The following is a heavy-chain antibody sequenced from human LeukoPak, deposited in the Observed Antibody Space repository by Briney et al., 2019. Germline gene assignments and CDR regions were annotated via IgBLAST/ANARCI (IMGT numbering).Heavy chain of an antibody. CDR3: ARPSYSGYDLAHFDY. CDR1: GFTFSSYW. V-gene: IGHV3-74*01. J-gene: IGHJ4*02. Sequence: PGGSLRLSCAASGFTFSSYWTHWVRQAPGKGLVWLSRINSDGSSTSYADSVKGRFTISRDNAKNTLYLQMNSLRAEYTAVYYCARPSYSGYDLAHFDYWGQGTLVTVSS. CDR2: INSDGSST. D-gene: IGHD5-12*01.